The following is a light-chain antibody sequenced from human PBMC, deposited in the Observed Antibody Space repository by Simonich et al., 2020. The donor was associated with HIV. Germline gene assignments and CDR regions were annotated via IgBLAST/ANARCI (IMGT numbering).Light chain of an antibody. Sequence: EIVMTQSPANLSVSPGERVTLSCRASQSVSSNLAWYQQKPGQAPRLLIYGASTRATGIPAMFSGSGSGTEFTLTINSMQSEDFAVYYCQQYDNWPQTFGQGTKVEIK. CDR3: QQYDNWPQT. CDR2: GAS. V-gene: IGKV3-15*01. J-gene: IGKJ1*01. CDR1: QSVSSN.